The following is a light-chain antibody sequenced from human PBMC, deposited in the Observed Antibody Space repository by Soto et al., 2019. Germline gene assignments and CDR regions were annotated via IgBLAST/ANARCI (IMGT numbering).Light chain of an antibody. Sequence: DIQMTQSPFSLSASVGDRVTITCRASQSISTYVNWYQQKPGKAPNLLIYGASILQSGVPSRFSGSGSGTDFALTISSLQPEDSATFYCQQSYSTPWTFGQGTKVEVK. J-gene: IGKJ1*01. CDR2: GAS. V-gene: IGKV1-39*01. CDR1: QSISTY. CDR3: QQSYSTPWT.